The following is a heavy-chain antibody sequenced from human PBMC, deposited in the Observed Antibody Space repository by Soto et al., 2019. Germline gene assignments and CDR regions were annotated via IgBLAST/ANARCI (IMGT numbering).Heavy chain of an antibody. V-gene: IGHV1-69*13. Sequence: SVKVSCKASGGTFSSYAISWLRQAPGQGLEWMGGIIPIFGTANYAQKFQGRVTITADESTSTAYMELSSLRSEDTAVYYCARDYYDSSGFSFWGQGTLVTVSS. D-gene: IGHD3-22*01. J-gene: IGHJ4*02. CDR3: ARDYYDSSGFSF. CDR2: IIPIFGTA. CDR1: GGTFSSYA.